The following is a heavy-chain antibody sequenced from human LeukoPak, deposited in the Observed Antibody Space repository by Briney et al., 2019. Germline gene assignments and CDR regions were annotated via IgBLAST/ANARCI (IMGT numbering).Heavy chain of an antibody. Sequence: GASVKVSCKASGYTFTGYYMHWVRQAPGQGLEWMGWINPNSGGTNYAQKFQGRVTMTRDTSISTAYMELSRLRSDDTAVYYCARAEERGIVDGEGNWFDPWGQGTLVTVSS. D-gene: IGHD3-22*01. CDR3: ARAEERGIVDGEGNWFDP. V-gene: IGHV1-2*02. CDR1: GYTFTGYY. CDR2: INPNSGGT. J-gene: IGHJ5*02.